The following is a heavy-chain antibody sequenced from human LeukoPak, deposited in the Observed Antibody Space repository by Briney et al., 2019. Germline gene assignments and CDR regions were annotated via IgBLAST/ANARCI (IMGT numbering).Heavy chain of an antibody. CDR2: IFYSGST. Sequence: PSETLSLTCTVSGGSISSYYWSWIRQPPGEGLEWIGYIFYSGSTNYNPSLKSRVTISVDTSKNQFSLNLSSVTAADTAVYYCARQGNSYSKFDYWGQGTLVTVSS. V-gene: IGHV4-59*08. D-gene: IGHD5-18*01. CDR3: ARQGNSYSKFDY. J-gene: IGHJ4*02. CDR1: GGSISSYY.